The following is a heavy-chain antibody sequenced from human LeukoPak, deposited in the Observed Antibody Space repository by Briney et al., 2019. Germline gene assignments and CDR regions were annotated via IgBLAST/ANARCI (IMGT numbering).Heavy chain of an antibody. CDR3: ARVKGIAVAVDAFDI. CDR2: IIPIFGTA. CDR1: GGTFSSYA. Sequence: ASVKVSCKASGGTFSSYAISWVRQAPGQGLEWMGGIIPIFGTANYAQKFQGRVTITADESTSTAYMELSSLRSEDTAVYYYARVKGIAVAVDAFDIWGQGTMVTVSS. D-gene: IGHD6-19*01. J-gene: IGHJ3*02. V-gene: IGHV1-69*13.